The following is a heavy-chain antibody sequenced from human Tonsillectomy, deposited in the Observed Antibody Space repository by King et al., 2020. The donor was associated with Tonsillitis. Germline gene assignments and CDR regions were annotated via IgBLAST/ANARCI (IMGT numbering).Heavy chain of an antibody. V-gene: IGHV4-31*03. D-gene: IGHD1-26*01. CDR2: IYYIGST. J-gene: IGHJ4*02. Sequence: QLQESGPGLVKPSQTLSLTCTVSGGSISSGGYYWSWIRQHPGKGLEWIGYIYYIGSTYYNPSLKSRVTISVDTSKNQFSLKLSSVTAADTAVYYCARVEQWELSPIFDYWGQGTLVTVSS. CDR3: ARVEQWELSPIFDY. CDR1: GGSISSGGYY.